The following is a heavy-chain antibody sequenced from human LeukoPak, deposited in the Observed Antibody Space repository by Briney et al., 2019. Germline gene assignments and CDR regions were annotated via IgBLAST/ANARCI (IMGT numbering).Heavy chain of an antibody. V-gene: IGHV4-39*07. CDR2: IFYRGGT. J-gene: IGHJ2*01. Sequence: SETLSLTCTVSSGSINTSNYYWGWIRQPPGKGLEWIGNIFYRGGTYYSPSLKSRVTISLDTSKNQFSPKLRSVTAADTAVYYCARVYYSRSYDYWYFDLWGRGTLVTVSS. CDR1: SGSINTSNYY. CDR3: ARVYYSRSYDYWYFDL. D-gene: IGHD6-13*01.